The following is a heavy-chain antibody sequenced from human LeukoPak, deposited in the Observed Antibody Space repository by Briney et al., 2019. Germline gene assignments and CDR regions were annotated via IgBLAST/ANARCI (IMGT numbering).Heavy chain of an antibody. CDR2: INHSGST. CDR3: ASRSSGPPDFDY. J-gene: IGHJ4*02. Sequence: PSETLSLTCAVYGGSFSGYYWSWIRQPPGKGLEWIGEINHSGSTNYNPSLKSRVTISVDTSKNQFSLKLSSVTAAGTAVYYCASRSSGPPDFDYWGQGTLVTVSS. V-gene: IGHV4-34*01. CDR1: GGSFSGYY. D-gene: IGHD6-19*01.